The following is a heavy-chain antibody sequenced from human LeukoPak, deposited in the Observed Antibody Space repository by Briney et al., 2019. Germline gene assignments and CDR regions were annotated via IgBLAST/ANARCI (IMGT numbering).Heavy chain of an antibody. J-gene: IGHJ5*02. CDR1: GGTFSSYA. CDR3: ARARDHDSMHCSSTSCLYGWFDP. D-gene: IGHD2-2*01. V-gene: IGHV1-69*05. CDR2: IIPIFGTA. Sequence: SVKVSCKASGGTFSSYAISWVRQAPGQGREWMGGIIPIFGTANYAQKFQGRVTITTDESTSTAYMELSSLRSEDTAVYYWARARDHDSMHCSSTSCLYGWFDPWGQGNLVTVSS.